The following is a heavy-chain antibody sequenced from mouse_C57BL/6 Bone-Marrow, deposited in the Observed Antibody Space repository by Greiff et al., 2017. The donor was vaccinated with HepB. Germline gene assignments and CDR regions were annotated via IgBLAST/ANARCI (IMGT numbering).Heavy chain of an antibody. CDR1: GYTFTSYW. D-gene: IGHD1-1*01. V-gene: IGHV1-69*01. J-gene: IGHJ2*01. CDR3: ARSYGSSFFDY. CDR2: IDPSDSYT. Sequence: QVQLQQPGAELVMPGASVKLSCKASGYTFTSYWMHWVKQRPGQGLEWIGEIDPSDSYTNYNQKFKGKSTLTVDKSSSTAYMQLSSLTSEDSAVSYCARSYGSSFFDYWGQGTTLTVSS.